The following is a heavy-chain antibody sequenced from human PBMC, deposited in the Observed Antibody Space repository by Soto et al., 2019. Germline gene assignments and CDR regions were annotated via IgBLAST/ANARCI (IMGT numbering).Heavy chain of an antibody. J-gene: IGHJ4*02. CDR3: ARGWGYDSNDYYYAY. CDR1: GGTFSRHA. CDR2: IIPIFGTA. D-gene: IGHD3-22*01. V-gene: IGHV1-69*01. Sequence: QVQLVQSGAEVRKPGSSVKVSCKASGGTFSRHAISWVRQAPGQGLEWMGGIIPIFGTANHAQKFQGRVRVIADESKSTVYMEWSSLRSEDTAMYYCARGWGYDSNDYYYAYWGQGTLVIVSS.